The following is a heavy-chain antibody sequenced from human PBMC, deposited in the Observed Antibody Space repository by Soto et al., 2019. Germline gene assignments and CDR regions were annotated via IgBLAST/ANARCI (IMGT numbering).Heavy chain of an antibody. CDR3: ATELYSFGKPNFDY. CDR2: IKSRSSRGTT. D-gene: IGHD3-3*01. J-gene: IGHJ4*02. CDR1: GGSISGYY. V-gene: IGHV3-15*07. Sequence: ETLSLTCTVPGGSISGYYWSWLRQPPGKGLEWVGRIKSRSSRGTTDYAAPVKGRFTVSRDDSKNTLYLQMNSLRIEDTAVYYCATELYSFGKPNFDYWGPGTLVT.